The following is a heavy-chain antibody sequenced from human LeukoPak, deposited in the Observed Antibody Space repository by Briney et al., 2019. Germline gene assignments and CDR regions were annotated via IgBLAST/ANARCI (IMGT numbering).Heavy chain of an antibody. Sequence: SETLSLTCAVYGGSFSGYYWSWIRQPPGKGLEWIGEINHSGSTKYNPSLKSRVTISVDTSKNQFSLKLSSVTAADTAVYYCARKGSSWYRAGMDVWGQGTTVTVSS. J-gene: IGHJ6*02. CDR2: INHSGST. D-gene: IGHD6-13*01. CDR3: ARKGSSWYRAGMDV. V-gene: IGHV4-34*01. CDR1: GGSFSGYY.